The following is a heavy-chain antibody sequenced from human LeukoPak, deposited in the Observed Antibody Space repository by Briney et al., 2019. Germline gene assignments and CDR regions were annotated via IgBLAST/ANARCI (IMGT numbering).Heavy chain of an antibody. CDR3: AREGAVAGRYFDY. CDR2: MNPNTGNT. Sequence: GASVKVSCKASGYTFTSYDINWVRQATGQGLEWMGWMNPNTGNTGYAQKFQGRVTITRNTSISTAYMELSSLRSEDTAVYYCAREGAVAGRYFDYWGQGTLVTVSS. V-gene: IGHV1-8*03. CDR1: GYTFTSYD. J-gene: IGHJ4*02. D-gene: IGHD2-15*01.